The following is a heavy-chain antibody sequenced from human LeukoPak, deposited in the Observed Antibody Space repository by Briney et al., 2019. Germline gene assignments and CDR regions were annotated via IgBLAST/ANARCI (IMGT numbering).Heavy chain of an antibody. V-gene: IGHV4-39*01. J-gene: IGHJ3*02. Sequence: SETLSLTCSVVGGSLTSSNQYWGWIRQPPGKGLEWIGSIYYSGRTYYNPSLKSRATISVDTSKNQFSLKLSSVTAADTAVNYCARPDQRGYNYDYSAFDIWGQGTMVTVSS. CDR2: IYYSGRT. CDR1: GGSLTSSNQY. CDR3: ARPDQRGYNYDYSAFDI. D-gene: IGHD5-18*01.